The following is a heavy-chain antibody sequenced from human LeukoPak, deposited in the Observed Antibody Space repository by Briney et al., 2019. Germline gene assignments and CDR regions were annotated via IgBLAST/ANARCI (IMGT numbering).Heavy chain of an antibody. D-gene: IGHD3-3*01. J-gene: IGHJ4*02. Sequence: PSETLSLTCAVYGGSFSGYYWSWIRQPPGKGLEWIGEINHSGSTNYNSSLKSRVTISVDTSKNQFSLKLSSVTAADTAVYYCARGRGFWSAPLDYWGQGTLVTVSS. CDR1: GGSFSGYY. CDR3: ARGRGFWSAPLDY. V-gene: IGHV4-34*01. CDR2: INHSGST.